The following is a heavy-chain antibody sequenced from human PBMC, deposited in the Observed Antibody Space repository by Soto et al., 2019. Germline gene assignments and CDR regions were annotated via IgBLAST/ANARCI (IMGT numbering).Heavy chain of an antibody. D-gene: IGHD3-10*01. J-gene: IGHJ4*02. Sequence: GGSLRLSCAASGFTFSSYAMSWVRQAPGKGLEWVSAISGSGGSTYYADSVKGRFTISRDNSKNTLYLQMNSLRAEDTAVYYCAKDRLGEALWFGDLLTPQWGQGTLVTVSS. CDR3: AKDRLGEALWFGDLLTPQ. V-gene: IGHV3-23*01. CDR2: ISGSGGST. CDR1: GFTFSSYA.